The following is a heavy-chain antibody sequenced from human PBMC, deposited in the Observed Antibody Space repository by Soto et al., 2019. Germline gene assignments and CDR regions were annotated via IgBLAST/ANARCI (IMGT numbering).Heavy chain of an antibody. CDR2: IYHSGST. V-gene: IGHV4-30-2*01. CDR1: GGSISSGGYS. CDR3: ARDHSGYDFLDY. J-gene: IGHJ4*02. D-gene: IGHD5-12*01. Sequence: SETLSLTCAVSGGSISSGGYSWSWIRQPPGKGLEWIGYIYHSGSTYYNPSLKSRVTISVDRSKNQFSLKLSSVTAADTAVYYCARDHSGYDFLDYWCQGTLVTVSS.